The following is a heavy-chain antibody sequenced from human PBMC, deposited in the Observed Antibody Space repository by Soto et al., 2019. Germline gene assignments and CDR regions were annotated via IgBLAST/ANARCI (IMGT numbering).Heavy chain of an antibody. CDR2: IYYSGST. Sequence: SETLSLTCTVSGGSISSSSYYWGWIRQPPGKGLGGIGYIYYSGSTNYNPPLKSRVTISVDTSKNQFSLKLNSVTAADTAVYYCARMVYSDLWSGSYTGNYFDYWGQGTLVTVSS. CDR1: GGSISSSSYY. J-gene: IGHJ4*02. D-gene: IGHD3-3*01. CDR3: ARMVYSDLWSGSYTGNYFDY. V-gene: IGHV4-61*05.